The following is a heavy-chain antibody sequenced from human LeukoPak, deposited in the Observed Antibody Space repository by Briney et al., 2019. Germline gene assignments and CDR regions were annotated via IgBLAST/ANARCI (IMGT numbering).Heavy chain of an antibody. CDR2: IIPIFGTA. J-gene: IGHJ4*02. Sequence: SSVKVSCKASGGTFSSYAISWVRQAPGQGLEWMGGIIPIFGTANYAQKFQGRVTITADESTSAAYMELSSLRSDDTAVYYCARDRHGSSSWYLWGQGTLVTVSS. CDR3: ARDRHGSSSWYL. V-gene: IGHV1-69*01. CDR1: GGTFSSYA. D-gene: IGHD6-13*01.